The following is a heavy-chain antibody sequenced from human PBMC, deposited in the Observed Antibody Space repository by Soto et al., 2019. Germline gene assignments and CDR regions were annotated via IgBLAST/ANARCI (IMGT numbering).Heavy chain of an antibody. V-gene: IGHV3-23*01. CDR3: AKDKSGGWITTNSGD. D-gene: IGHD3-16*01. J-gene: IGHJ4*02. CDR1: GFTFSSYA. Sequence: EVQLLESGGGLVQPGGSLRLSCAASGFTFSSYAMSWVRQAPGKGLEWVSAISGSAGSTYHADSVKGRFTISRDNSKNTRDLQMNSLRAEDTAVYYCAKDKSGGWITTNSGDWGQGTLVTVSS. CDR2: ISGSAGST.